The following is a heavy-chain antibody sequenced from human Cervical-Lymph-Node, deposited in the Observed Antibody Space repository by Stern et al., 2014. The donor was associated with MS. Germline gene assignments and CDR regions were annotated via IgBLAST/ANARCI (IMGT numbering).Heavy chain of an antibody. J-gene: IGHJ4*02. V-gene: IGHV5-51*01. CDR2: IYPGDSET. D-gene: IGHD2-8*01. Sequence: EVQLVQSGAEVKKPGASLKISCKGSGYTFTNYWIGWVRQMPGKGLESMGIIYPGDSETRQTQSFQGPVTISADKSINTAYLQWSSLKASDTAMYYCARSMGHYFDYWGQGTLVTVSS. CDR3: ARSMGHYFDY. CDR1: GYTFTNYW.